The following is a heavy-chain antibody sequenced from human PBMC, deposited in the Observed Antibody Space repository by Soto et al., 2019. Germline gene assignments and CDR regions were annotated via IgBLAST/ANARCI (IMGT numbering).Heavy chain of an antibody. CDR1: GYTFTSYG. D-gene: IGHD6-6*01. J-gene: IGHJ4*02. CDR3: ASTQRGDSSSPLYFDY. V-gene: IGHV1-18*01. CDR2: ISAYNGNT. Sequence: ASVKISCKASGYTFTSYGISWVRQAPGQGLEWMGWISAYNGNTNYAQKLQGRVTMTTDTSTSTAYMELRSLRSDDTAVYYCASTQRGDSSSPLYFDYWGQGTLVTVSS.